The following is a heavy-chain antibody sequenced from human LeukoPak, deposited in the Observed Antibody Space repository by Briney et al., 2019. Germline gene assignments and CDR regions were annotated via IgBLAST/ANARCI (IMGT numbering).Heavy chain of an antibody. CDR2: IYYSERP. J-gene: IGHJ6*03. CDR3: ARTTEGGYTYGYFYYYYMDV. Sequence: SETLSLTRTVSGGSISSSSYYWSWIRQPPGKGLEWIGFIYYSERPNYIPSLKSRVTISVDTSKNQFSLKLTSETAADTAVYYCARTTEGGYTYGYFYYYYMDVWGKGIAVTISS. V-gene: IGHV4-61*01. D-gene: IGHD5-18*01. CDR1: GGSISSSSYY.